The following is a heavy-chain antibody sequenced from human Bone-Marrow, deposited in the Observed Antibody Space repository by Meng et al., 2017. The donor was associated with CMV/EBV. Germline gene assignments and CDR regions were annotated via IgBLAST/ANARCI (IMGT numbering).Heavy chain of an antibody. Sequence: SETLSLTCTVSGGSISSSSYYWGWIRQPPGKGLEWIGSIYSSGSIYYNPSLKSRVTISVDTSKNQFSLKLSAVTAADTSVYYCARARGYCSSTSCYSSFDPWGQGTLVTVSS. D-gene: IGHD2-2*02. CDR2: IYSSGSI. V-gene: IGHV4-39*07. J-gene: IGHJ5*02. CDR3: ARARGYCSSTSCYSSFDP. CDR1: GGSISSSSYY.